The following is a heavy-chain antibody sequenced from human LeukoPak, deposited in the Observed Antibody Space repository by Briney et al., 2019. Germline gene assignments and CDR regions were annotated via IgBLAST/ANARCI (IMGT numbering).Heavy chain of an antibody. CDR1: GYSFTSYW. J-gene: IGHJ4*02. Sequence: GESLKISCKGSGYSFTSYWIRWVRQMPGKSLECMVIIYPGDSDTRYSPSFQGQVTISADKSISTAYLQWSSLKASDTAMYYCARPRAYYYDSSDLYYFDYWGQGTLVTVSS. CDR3: ARPRAYYYDSSDLYYFDY. D-gene: IGHD3-22*01. CDR2: IYPGDSDT. V-gene: IGHV5-51*01.